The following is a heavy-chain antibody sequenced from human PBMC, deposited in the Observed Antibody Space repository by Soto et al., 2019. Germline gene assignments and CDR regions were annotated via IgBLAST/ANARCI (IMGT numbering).Heavy chain of an antibody. Sequence: PGGSLRLSCAASGFTFSIYAMSWARQAPGKGLEWVSVIDASGGTTYTDSVKGRFTISRDNSKNTLYLQMNSLRVEDTAVYYCVRERQLGVWGQGTTVTVCS. CDR3: VRERQLGV. V-gene: IGHV3-23*01. CDR2: IDASGGTT. J-gene: IGHJ6*02. D-gene: IGHD6-6*01. CDR1: GFTFSIYA.